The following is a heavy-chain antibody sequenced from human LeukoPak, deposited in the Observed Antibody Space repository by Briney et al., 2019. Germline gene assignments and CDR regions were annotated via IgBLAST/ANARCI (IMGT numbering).Heavy chain of an antibody. CDR1: GFTFSSYG. V-gene: IGHV3-30*18. Sequence: GRSLRLSCAASGFTFSSYGMQWVRQAPGKGLEWVAVISYDGSNKYYADSVKGRFTISRDNSKNTLYLQMNSLRAEDTAVYYCAKDVDPGLDNWLDPWGQGTLVTVSS. CDR2: ISYDGSNK. D-gene: IGHD5-12*01. CDR3: AKDVDPGLDNWLDP. J-gene: IGHJ5*02.